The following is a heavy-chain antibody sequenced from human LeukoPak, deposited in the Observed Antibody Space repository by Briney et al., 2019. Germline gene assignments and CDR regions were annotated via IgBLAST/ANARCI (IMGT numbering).Heavy chain of an antibody. Sequence: GASVEVSCKVSGYSITELSTHWVGQAPGKGLEWMGGFDPGSGEIIYEQKFQDRVTMTEDTSTDTAYMELSSLRSEDTALYYCATGTHYDLLPFWGQGTLVTVSS. CDR2: FDPGSGEI. J-gene: IGHJ4*02. CDR3: ATGTHYDLLPF. D-gene: IGHD3-9*01. CDR1: GYSITELS. V-gene: IGHV1-24*01.